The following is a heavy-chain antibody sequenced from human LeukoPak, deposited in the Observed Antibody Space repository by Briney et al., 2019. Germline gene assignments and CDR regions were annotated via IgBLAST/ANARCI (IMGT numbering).Heavy chain of an antibody. CDR2: INHSGST. J-gene: IGHJ4*02. D-gene: IGHD6-13*01. CDR1: GGSFSGYY. Sequence: PETLSLTCAVSGGSFSGYYWSWIRQPPGKGLEWIGEINHSGSTNYNPSLKSRVTISVDTSKNQFSLKLSSVTAADTAVYYCARWTNSSSWYYFDYWGQGTLVTVSS. V-gene: IGHV4-34*01. CDR3: ARWTNSSSWYYFDY.